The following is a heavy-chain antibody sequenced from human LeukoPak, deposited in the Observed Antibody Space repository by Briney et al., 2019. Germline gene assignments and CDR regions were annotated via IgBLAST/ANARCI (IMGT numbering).Heavy chain of an antibody. J-gene: IGHJ6*03. CDR1: GFTFSNYG. D-gene: IGHD3-10*01. CDR3: AKANGFGTYYYFYYMDV. V-gene: IGHV3-23*01. Sequence: GGSLRLSCAASGFTFSNYGISWVRQAPGKGLEWVSGISGSGDSTYYAYSVKGRFTISRDNSKNTLYLQMNSLTAEDTAIYYCAKANGFGTYYYFYYMDVWGKGTTVTISS. CDR2: ISGSGDST.